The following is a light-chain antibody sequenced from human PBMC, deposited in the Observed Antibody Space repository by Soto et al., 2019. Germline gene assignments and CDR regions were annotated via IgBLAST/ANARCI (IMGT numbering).Light chain of an antibody. J-gene: IGKJ1*01. CDR2: DAS. CDR3: QHYNSYSEA. CDR1: QSISSW. V-gene: IGKV1-5*01. Sequence: DIQMNMSPSTLSASARDRVTITCRASQSISSWLAWYQQKPGKAPKLLIYDASSLESGVPSRFSGSGSGTEFTLTISSLQPDDFATYYCQHYNSYSEAFGQGSKVDVK.